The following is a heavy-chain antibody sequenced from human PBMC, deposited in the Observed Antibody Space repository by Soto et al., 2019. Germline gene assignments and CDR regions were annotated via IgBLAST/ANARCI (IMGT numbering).Heavy chain of an antibody. CDR1: GYTFTTYG. CDR3: ARDQDSCADP. Sequence: ASVKVSCKASGYTFTTYGFSWVRQAPGQGLEWMGWISKNNGDTKYAQNFQGRITLTTDTSTSTAYMELRSLNTDDTAVYYCARDQDSCADPWGQGALVTASS. J-gene: IGHJ5*02. D-gene: IGHD3-22*01. V-gene: IGHV1-18*04. CDR2: ISKNNGDT.